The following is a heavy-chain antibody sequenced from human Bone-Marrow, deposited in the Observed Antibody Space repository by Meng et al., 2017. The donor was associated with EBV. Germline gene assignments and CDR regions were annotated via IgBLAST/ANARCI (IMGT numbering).Heavy chain of an antibody. V-gene: IGHV3-23*04. Sequence: EVRPVVSGGGLVQPGGSLRFSCVVSGIPFSSYGMRWVRQAPGKGLEWVSGISDSGDSTWYADSVKGRFTISRDNSKNTLYLQMNSLTVEDTAIYYCALKGYWGQGHLVTVYS. CDR2: ISDSGDST. CDR3: ALKGY. J-gene: IGHJ4*02. CDR1: GIPFSSYG. D-gene: IGHD2-8*01.